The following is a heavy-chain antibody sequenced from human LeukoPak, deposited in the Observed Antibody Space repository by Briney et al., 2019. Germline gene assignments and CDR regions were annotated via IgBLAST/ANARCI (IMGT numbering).Heavy chain of an antibody. CDR2: INSDGRST. Sequence: AGTLRLSSAASGFTFSSYWMHWHRQAPGKGLVWVSRINSDGRSTSYADSVKGRFTISRDNAKSTLYLQMNSLRAEDTAVYYCARRLAYCGGDCYSFAFDIWGQGTMVTVSS. V-gene: IGHV3-74*01. D-gene: IGHD2-21*02. CDR1: GFTFSSYW. CDR3: ARRLAYCGGDCYSFAFDI. J-gene: IGHJ3*02.